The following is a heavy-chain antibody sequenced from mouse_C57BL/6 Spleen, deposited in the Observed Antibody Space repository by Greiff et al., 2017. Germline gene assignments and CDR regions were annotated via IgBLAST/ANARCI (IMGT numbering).Heavy chain of an antibody. CDR3: ARGGGRYFDV. CDR2: ISYDGSN. Sequence: ESGPGLVKPSQSLSLTCSVTGYSITSGHYWNWIRQFPGNKLEWMGYISYDGSNNYNPSLKNRISITRDTSKNQFFLKLNSVTTEDTATYYCARGGGRYFDVWGTGTTVTVSS. J-gene: IGHJ1*03. V-gene: IGHV3-6*01. CDR1: GYSITSGHY.